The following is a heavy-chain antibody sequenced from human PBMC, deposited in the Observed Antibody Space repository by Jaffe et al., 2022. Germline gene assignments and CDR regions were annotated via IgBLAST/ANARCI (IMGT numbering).Heavy chain of an antibody. V-gene: IGHV3-49*04. D-gene: IGHD2-15*01. CDR2: IRSKAYGGTT. CDR1: GFTFGDYA. J-gene: IGHJ4*02. Sequence: EVQLVESGGGLVQPGRSLRLSCTASGFTFGDYAMSWVRQAPGKGLEWVGFIRSKAYGGTTEYAASVKGRFTISRDDSKSIAYLQMNSLKTEDTAVYYCTRVVLGYCSGGSCPYYFDYWGQGTLVTVSS. CDR3: TRVVLGYCSGGSCPYYFDY.